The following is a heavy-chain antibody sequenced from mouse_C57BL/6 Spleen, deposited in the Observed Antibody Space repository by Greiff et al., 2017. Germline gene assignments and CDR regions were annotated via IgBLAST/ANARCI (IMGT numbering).Heavy chain of an antibody. V-gene: IGHV1-69*01. Sequence: VQLQQPGAELVMPGASVKLSCKASGYTFTSYWMHWVKQRPGQGLEWIGELDPSDSYTNYNQKFKGKSTLTVDKSSSTAYMQLSSLTSEDSAVYYYARPGYYYGSGYFDYWGQGTTLTVSS. J-gene: IGHJ2*01. CDR1: GYTFTSYW. CDR2: LDPSDSYT. CDR3: ARPGYYYGSGYFDY. D-gene: IGHD1-1*01.